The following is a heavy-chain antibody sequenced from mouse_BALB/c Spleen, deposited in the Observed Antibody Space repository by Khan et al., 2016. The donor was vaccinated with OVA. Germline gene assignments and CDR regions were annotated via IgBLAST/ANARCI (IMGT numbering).Heavy chain of an antibody. CDR1: GYTFTSYV. J-gene: IGHJ3*01. D-gene: IGHD1-1*01. V-gene: IGHV1S136*01. CDR2: IYPFNDAT. Sequence: DVQLQESGPEVVKPGASVKMSCKASGYTFTSYVMHWVKQKPGQGLEWIGYIYPFNDATKFNEKFNGKATLTSDKSSSTAYMELSSLTSEDASVSYCAPVVSYYVSFVYWGQGTLVTVSS. CDR3: APVVSYYVSFVY.